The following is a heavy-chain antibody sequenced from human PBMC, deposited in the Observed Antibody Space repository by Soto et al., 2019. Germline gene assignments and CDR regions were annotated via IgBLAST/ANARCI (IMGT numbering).Heavy chain of an antibody. CDR1: GFSLSTSGVG. V-gene: IGHV2-5*02. Sequence: QITLKESGPTLVKPTQTLTLTCTFSGFSLSTSGVGVGWIRQPPGKALEWLALIYWDDDKRYSPSLKSRLTITKLTXXNQVVLTMTNMDPVDTATYYCAHSVGYYASRRLDYWGQGTLVTVSS. D-gene: IGHD3-22*01. CDR3: AHSVGYYASRRLDY. J-gene: IGHJ4*02. CDR2: IYWDDDK.